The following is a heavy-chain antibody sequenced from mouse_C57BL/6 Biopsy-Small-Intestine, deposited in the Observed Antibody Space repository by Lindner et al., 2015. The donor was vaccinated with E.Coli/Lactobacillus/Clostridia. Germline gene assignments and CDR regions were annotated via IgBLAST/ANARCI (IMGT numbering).Heavy chain of an antibody. Sequence: VQLQESGPDLVKPGASVKMSCKASGYTFTDNNMHWVKQSHGKSLEWIGYINPNNGDIRFNQRFKGKAALTVNKSSSTAYMELSSLTSEDSAVYFCARDYYGSSYFYAMDYWGQGTSVTVSS. CDR1: GYTFTDNN. D-gene: IGHD1-1*01. V-gene: IGHV1-22*01. CDR3: ARDYYGSSYFYAMDY. CDR2: INPNNGDI. J-gene: IGHJ4*01.